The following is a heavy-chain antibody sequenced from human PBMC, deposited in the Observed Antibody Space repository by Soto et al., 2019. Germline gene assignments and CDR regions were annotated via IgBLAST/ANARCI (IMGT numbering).Heavy chain of an antibody. CDR2: IKQDGSEK. D-gene: IGHD3-10*01. V-gene: IGHV3-7*03. CDR3: ARDYTSWFGDYYYYYYGMDV. Sequence: VRLSCAASGFTFSSYWMSWVRQAPGKGLEWVANIKQDGSEKYYVDSVKGRFTISRDNAKNSLYLQMNSLRAEDTAVYYCARDYTSWFGDYYYYYYGMDVWGEGTPVTVYS. J-gene: IGHJ6*04. CDR1: GFTFSSYW.